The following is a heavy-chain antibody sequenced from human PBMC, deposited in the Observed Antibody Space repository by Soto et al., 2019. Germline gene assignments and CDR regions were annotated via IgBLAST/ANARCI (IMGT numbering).Heavy chain of an antibody. CDR1: GYTFFTYD. V-gene: IGHV1-18*01. J-gene: IGHJ5*02. CDR2: IRTYSGDT. CDR3: ARHHGPTTSENWFDP. D-gene: IGHD5-12*01. Sequence: QVHLVQSGVEVKTPGASVKVSCQASGYTFFTYDISWVRQAPGQVLEWMGWIRTYSGDTKYAQKFQCRVTMTTDTSTTTAYLELRSPRSDDAAVYYCARHHGPTTSENWFDPWGQGTLVTVSS.